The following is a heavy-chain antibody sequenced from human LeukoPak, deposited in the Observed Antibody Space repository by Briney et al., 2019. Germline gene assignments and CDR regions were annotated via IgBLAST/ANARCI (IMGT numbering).Heavy chain of an antibody. Sequence: QSGGSLRLSCAASGFTFSSYGMHWVRQAPGKGLEWVAVISYDGTNKYYADSVKGRFTISRDNSENTLFLQMNSLRAEDTAVYYCATGSMVRGVILTSPPFDYWGQGTLVTVSS. V-gene: IGHV3-30*03. D-gene: IGHD3-10*01. CDR3: ATGSMVRGVILTSPPFDY. CDR1: GFTFSSYG. CDR2: ISYDGTNK. J-gene: IGHJ4*02.